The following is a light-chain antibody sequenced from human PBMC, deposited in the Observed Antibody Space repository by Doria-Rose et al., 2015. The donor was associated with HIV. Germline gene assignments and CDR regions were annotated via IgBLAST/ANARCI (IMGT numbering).Light chain of an antibody. CDR2: DGS. CDR1: QSFSSTY. Sequence: EIVMTQSPGTLSLSPGERATLSCRASQSFSSTYLAWYQQKPGQAPSLLIYDGSTRATCIQDRFSASGSGTDFTLTINRLEPEDFALYYCHQYGTSWTFGQGTKVEI. J-gene: IGKJ1*01. CDR3: HQYGTSWT. V-gene: IGKV3-20*01.